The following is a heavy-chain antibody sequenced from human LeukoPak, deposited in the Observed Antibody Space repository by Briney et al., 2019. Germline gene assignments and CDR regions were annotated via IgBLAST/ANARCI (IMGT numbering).Heavy chain of an antibody. CDR1: GFTFSNYW. CDR2: INTDESHI. D-gene: IGHD4-17*01. Sequence: GGSLRFSCAASGFTFSNYWMHWVRQAPGKGLVWVSRINTDESHINYADSVKGRFTISRDNSKNTLYLQMNSLRAEDTAVYYCAKDPPDYGDYVAYFDYWGQGTLVTVSS. CDR3: AKDPPDYGDYVAYFDY. J-gene: IGHJ4*02. V-gene: IGHV3-74*01.